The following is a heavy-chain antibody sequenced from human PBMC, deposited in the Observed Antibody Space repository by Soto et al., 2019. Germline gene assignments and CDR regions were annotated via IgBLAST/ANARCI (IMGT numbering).Heavy chain of an antibody. Sequence: GGSPRLSCTASGFTFNSYFMSWVRQAPGEGLEWISAISGGGGAKYYSDSAKGRFTISRDNSNNTLYLQMNSLRADDTAVYYCAKSLTASNFRLDVWGHGTRVTVYS. CDR2: ISGGGGAK. J-gene: IGHJ6*02. CDR3: AKSLTASNFRLDV. CDR1: GFTFNSYF. V-gene: IGHV3-23*01. D-gene: IGHD7-27*01.